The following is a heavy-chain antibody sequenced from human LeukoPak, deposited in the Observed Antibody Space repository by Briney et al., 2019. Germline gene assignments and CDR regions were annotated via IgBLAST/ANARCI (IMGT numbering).Heavy chain of an antibody. CDR1: GFTFTIST. V-gene: IGHV1-58*02. Sequence: GTSVKVSCKASGFTFTISTIQWVRQARGQRGEWIGWIVVGSGNTNYAQKFQERVIITRDMSTTTVYMELSSLRSEDTAVYYCAGTPWFGELTLDYWGQGTLVTVSS. J-gene: IGHJ4*02. CDR2: IVVGSGNT. CDR3: AGTPWFGELTLDY. D-gene: IGHD3-10*01.